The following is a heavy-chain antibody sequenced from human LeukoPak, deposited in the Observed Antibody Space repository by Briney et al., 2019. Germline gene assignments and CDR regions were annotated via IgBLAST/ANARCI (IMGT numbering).Heavy chain of an antibody. V-gene: IGHV4-31*03. CDR3: ARNRITMVRGVTRRPSYFDY. J-gene: IGHJ4*02. D-gene: IGHD3-10*01. CDR2: IYYSGST. Sequence: PSETLSLTCTVSGGSISSGGYYWSWIRQHPGKGLKWIGYIYYSGSTYYNPSLKSRVTISVDTSKNQFSLKLSSVTAADTAVYYCARNRITMVRGVTRRPSYFDYWGQGTLVTVSS. CDR1: GGSISSGGYY.